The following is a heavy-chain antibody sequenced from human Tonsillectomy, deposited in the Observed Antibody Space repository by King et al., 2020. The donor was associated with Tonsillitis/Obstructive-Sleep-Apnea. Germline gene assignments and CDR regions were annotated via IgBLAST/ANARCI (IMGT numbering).Heavy chain of an antibody. CDR3: ARGTLGYCTSSNCYTPFDY. D-gene: IGHD2-2*02. J-gene: IGHJ4*02. Sequence: QLVQSGAEVKKPGSSVKVSCRASGGTFSNYGIAWVRQAPGQGLEWMGGIIPIFGTALYAQKFHGRVTITADESTSTTYVELSSLGTEDTALYYCARGTLGYCTSSNCYTPFDYWGQGTLVTVSS. CDR1: GGTFSNYG. V-gene: IGHV1-69*12. CDR2: IIPIFGTA.